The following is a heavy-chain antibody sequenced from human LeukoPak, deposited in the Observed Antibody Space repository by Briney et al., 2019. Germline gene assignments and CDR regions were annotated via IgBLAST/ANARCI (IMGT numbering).Heavy chain of an antibody. D-gene: IGHD3-22*01. CDR3: APLGVYYYDSGGYSSPSPAP. V-gene: IGHV3-21*01. Sequence: GGSLRLSCAASGFTFSSYSMNWVRQAPGKGLEWVSSISSSSSYIYYADSVKGRFTISRDNAKNSLYLQMNSLRAEDTAVYYCAPLGVYYYDSGGYSSPSPAPWGQGTLVTVSS. CDR2: ISSSSSYI. J-gene: IGHJ4*02. CDR1: GFTFSSYS.